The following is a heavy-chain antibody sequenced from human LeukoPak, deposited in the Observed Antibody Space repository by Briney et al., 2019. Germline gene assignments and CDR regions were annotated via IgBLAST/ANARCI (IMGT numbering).Heavy chain of an antibody. CDR1: GYTFTGYY. CDR2: INPNSGGT. V-gene: IGHV1-2*02. D-gene: IGHD4-17*01. Sequence: ASVKVSCKASGYTFTGYYMHWVRQAPGQGLEWMGWINPNSGGTNYAQKFQGRVTMTRDTSISTAYMELSRLRSGDTAVYYCARALLGDYVGNWFDLWGQGTLVTVSS. J-gene: IGHJ5*02. CDR3: ARALLGDYVGNWFDL.